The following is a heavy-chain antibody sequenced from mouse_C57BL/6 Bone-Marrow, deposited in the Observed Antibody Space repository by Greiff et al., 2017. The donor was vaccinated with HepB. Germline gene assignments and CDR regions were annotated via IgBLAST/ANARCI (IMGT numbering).Heavy chain of an antibody. D-gene: IGHD2-4*01. CDR3: ATTMIRRAGFAY. J-gene: IGHJ3*01. Sequence: EVNVVESGGGLVKPGGSLKLSCAASGFTFSDYGMHWVRQAPEKGLEWVAYISSGSSTIYYADTVKGRFTIFGDNAKNTLFLQMTSLRSDDTAMYYCATTMIRRAGFAYWGQGTLVTVSA. CDR2: ISSGSSTI. CDR1: GFTFSDYG. V-gene: IGHV5-17*01.